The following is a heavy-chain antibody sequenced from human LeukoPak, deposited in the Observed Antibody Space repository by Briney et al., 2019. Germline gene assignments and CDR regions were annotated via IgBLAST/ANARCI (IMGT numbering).Heavy chain of an antibody. J-gene: IGHJ4*02. CDR2: XSXXXSNK. Sequence: XSXXGMHXXRQAPGKGXEWVAXXSXXXSNKYYADSVKGRFTISRDNSKNTLYLQMNSLRAEDTAVYYCAKPNTYYDILTGYWGSKYYFDYWGQGTLVTVSS. D-gene: IGHD3-9*01. CDR1: XSXXG. V-gene: IGHV3-30*18. CDR3: AKPNTYYDILTGYWGSKYYFDY.